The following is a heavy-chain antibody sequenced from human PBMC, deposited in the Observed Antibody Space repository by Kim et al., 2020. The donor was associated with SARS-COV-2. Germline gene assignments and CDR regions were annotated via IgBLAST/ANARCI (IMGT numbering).Heavy chain of an antibody. J-gene: IGHJ4*02. CDR3: ARGRGVRQQLVRSVYRYFDY. Sequence: ASVKVSCKASGYTFTSYDINWVRQATGQGLEWMGWMNPNSGNTGYAQKFQGRVTMTRNTSISTAYMELSSLRSEDTAVYYCARGRGVRQQLVRSVYRYFDYWGQGTLVTVSS. V-gene: IGHV1-8*01. D-gene: IGHD6-13*01. CDR2: MNPNSGNT. CDR1: GYTFTSYD.